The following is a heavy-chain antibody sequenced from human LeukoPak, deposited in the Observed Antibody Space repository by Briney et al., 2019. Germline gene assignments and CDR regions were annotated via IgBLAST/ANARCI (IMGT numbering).Heavy chain of an antibody. CDR1: GFTFSSYA. CDR3: ANGFYYDGSLDY. Sequence: GGSLRLSCVASGFTFSSYAMSWVRQAPGKGLEWVSAISGSGGSTYYADSVKGRFTISRDNSKNTLYLQMNSLRAEDTAVYYCANGFYYDGSLDYWGQGTLVTVSS. J-gene: IGHJ4*02. D-gene: IGHD3-22*01. V-gene: IGHV3-23*01. CDR2: ISGSGGST.